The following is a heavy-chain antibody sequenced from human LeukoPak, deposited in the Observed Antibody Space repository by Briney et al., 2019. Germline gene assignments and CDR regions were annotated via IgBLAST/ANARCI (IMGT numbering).Heavy chain of an antibody. CDR3: AKQLGYCSDGSCYFPY. CDR1: GFTFTSYW. D-gene: IGHD2-15*01. CDR2: VNSDESRT. Sequence: GGSLRLSCAASGFTFTSYWMHWVRQAPGKGLVWVSRVNSDESRTSYVDSVKGRFTISRDNAKNTLYLQMNSLRAEDTAVYYCAKQLGYCSDGSCYFPYWGQGTLVTVSS. J-gene: IGHJ4*02. V-gene: IGHV3-74*01.